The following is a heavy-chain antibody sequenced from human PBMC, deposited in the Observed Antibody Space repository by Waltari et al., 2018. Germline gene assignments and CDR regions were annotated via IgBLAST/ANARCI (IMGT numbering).Heavy chain of an antibody. Sequence: QVQLQESGPGLVKPSETLSLTCSVSGDSLNGYYWSWIRQPPGKGLEWIGYINYGGCTNYNPSLKSRVTMSVAASKNQFSLNLTSVTAADTAVFYCARFNSGWSGWFDPWGQGALVIVSS. CDR2: INYGGCT. CDR3: ARFNSGWSGWFDP. D-gene: IGHD6-19*01. CDR1: GDSLNGYY. V-gene: IGHV4-59*01. J-gene: IGHJ5*02.